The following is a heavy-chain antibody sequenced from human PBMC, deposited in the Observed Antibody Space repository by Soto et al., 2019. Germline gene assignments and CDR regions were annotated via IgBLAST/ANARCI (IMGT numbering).Heavy chain of an antibody. D-gene: IGHD3-22*01. CDR2: IYSGGRT. Sequence: SETLSLTCAVSGGSISSGDYSWNWIRQPPGKGLECIWYIYSGGRTYYNPSLQSRVTMSVDRSRNQFSLKLNSVTAADTAVYYCARVRREYDNSGPVDYWGQGTLVTVS. CDR1: GGSISSGDYS. J-gene: IGHJ4*02. V-gene: IGHV4-30-2*01. CDR3: ARVRREYDNSGPVDY.